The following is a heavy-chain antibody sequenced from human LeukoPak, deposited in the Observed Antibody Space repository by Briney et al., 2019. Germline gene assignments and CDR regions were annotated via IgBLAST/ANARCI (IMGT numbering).Heavy chain of an antibody. CDR2: ISATGGST. J-gene: IGHJ4*02. CDR1: GFTVSTSA. D-gene: IGHD3-16*01. CDR3: AKDEGSGLGSYSWGYFDS. Sequence: PGGSLRLSCAAAGFTVSTSAMSWVRQAPGKGLEWVSGISATGGSTVYVDSVKGRFTISRDNSNNVMYLQMNSLRAEDTALYYCAKDEGSGLGSYSWGYFDSWGQGTVVSVSS. V-gene: IGHV3-23*01.